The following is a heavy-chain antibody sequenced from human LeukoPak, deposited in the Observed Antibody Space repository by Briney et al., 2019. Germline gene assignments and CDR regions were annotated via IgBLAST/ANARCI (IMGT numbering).Heavy chain of an antibody. Sequence: PGGSLRLSCAASGFTVSSNYMSWVRQAPGKGLEWVSVIYIVGSPYYAESVKGRFTISRDNSKNTLYLQMNSLRAEDTAVYYCASGVDVRGVYYYMDVWGKGTTVTVSS. D-gene: IGHD3-10*01. J-gene: IGHJ6*03. V-gene: IGHV3-53*01. CDR3: ASGVDVRGVYYYMDV. CDR1: GFTVSSNY. CDR2: IYIVGSP.